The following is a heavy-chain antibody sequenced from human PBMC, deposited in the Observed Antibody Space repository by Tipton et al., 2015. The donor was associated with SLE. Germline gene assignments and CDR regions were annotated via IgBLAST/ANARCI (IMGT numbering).Heavy chain of an antibody. CDR3: ARETPVAGDGMAV. J-gene: IGHJ6*02. Sequence: QLVQSGAEMKKPGASVKVSCKAYGYTFTTYYLHWVRQAPGQGLEWMGIINPSGGSTSYAQEFQGRVTMTRDTSTSTVYMGLSSLGSEDSAVYRCARETPVAGDGMAVWGQGTTVTASS. CDR1: GYTFTTYY. D-gene: IGHD6-13*01. V-gene: IGHV1-46*01. CDR2: INPSGGST.